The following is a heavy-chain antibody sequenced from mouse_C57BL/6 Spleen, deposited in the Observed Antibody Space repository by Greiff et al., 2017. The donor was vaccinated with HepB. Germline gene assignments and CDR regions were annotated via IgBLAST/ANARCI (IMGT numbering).Heavy chain of an antibody. Sequence: QVQLKESGPGLVQPSQSLSITCTVSGFSLTSYGVHWVRQSPGKGLEWLGVIWSGGSTDYNAAFISRLSISKDNSKSQVFFKMKSLQADDTAIYYCARNGDYDYLDYWGQGTTLTVSS. CDR2: IWSGGST. V-gene: IGHV2-2*01. D-gene: IGHD2-4*01. CDR1: GFSLTSYG. J-gene: IGHJ2*01. CDR3: ARNGDYDYLDY.